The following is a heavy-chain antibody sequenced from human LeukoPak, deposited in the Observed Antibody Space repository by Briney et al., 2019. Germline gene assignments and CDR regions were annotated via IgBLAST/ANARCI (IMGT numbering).Heavy chain of an antibody. D-gene: IGHD3-22*01. CDR1: GGSISSYY. CDR2: IYYSGSA. V-gene: IGHV4-59*01. Sequence: SETLSLTCTVSGGSISSYYWCWIRQPPGKGLEWIGYIYYSGSANYNPSLKSRVTISVDTSKNQFSLKLSSVTAADTAVYYCARDRTYYYDSSGYLYYYYGMDVWGQGTTVTVSS. J-gene: IGHJ6*02. CDR3: ARDRTYYYDSSGYLYYYYGMDV.